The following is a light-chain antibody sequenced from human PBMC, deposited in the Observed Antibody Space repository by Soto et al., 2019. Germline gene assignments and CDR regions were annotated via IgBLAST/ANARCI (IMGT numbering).Light chain of an antibody. CDR1: SGHSSYA. V-gene: IGLV4-69*01. CDR2: LNSDGSH. CDR3: QTWGTGIQV. Sequence: QLVLTQSPSASASLGASVKLTCTLSSGHSSYAIAWHQQQPEEGPRYLMKLNSDGSHSKGDGIPDRFSGSSSGAERYLTISGLQSEDEADYYCQTWGTGIQVFGGGTKVTVL. J-gene: IGLJ2*01.